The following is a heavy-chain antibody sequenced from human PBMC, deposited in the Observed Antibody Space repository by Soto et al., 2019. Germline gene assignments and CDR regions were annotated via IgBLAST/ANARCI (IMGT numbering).Heavy chain of an antibody. CDR2: IYYSGST. V-gene: IGHV4-30-4*01. D-gene: IGHD2-2*01. CDR3: ARDSNSDYCISTSCWGNWFDP. CDR1: GGSISSGDYY. Sequence: TLSLTCTVSGGSISSGDYYWSWIRQPPGRGLEWIGYIYYSGSTYYNPSLKSRVTISVDTSKNQFSLKLSSVTAADTAVYYCARDSNSDYCISTSCWGNWFDPWGQGTLVTVSS. J-gene: IGHJ5*02.